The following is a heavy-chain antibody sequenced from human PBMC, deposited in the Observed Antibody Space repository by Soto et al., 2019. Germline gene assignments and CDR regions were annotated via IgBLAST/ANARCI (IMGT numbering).Heavy chain of an antibody. CDR1: GFTVSSNY. V-gene: IGHV3-66*04. CDR3: ARPHPGVATTDAFDI. CDR2: IYSGGST. Sequence: EVQLVESGGGLVQPGGSLRLSCAASGFTVSSNYMSWVRQAPGKGLEWVSVIYSGGSTYYADSVKGRFTISRDNSKNTLYLQMNSLRAEDTAVYYCARPHPGVATTDAFDIWGQGTMVTVSS. D-gene: IGHD5-12*01. J-gene: IGHJ3*02.